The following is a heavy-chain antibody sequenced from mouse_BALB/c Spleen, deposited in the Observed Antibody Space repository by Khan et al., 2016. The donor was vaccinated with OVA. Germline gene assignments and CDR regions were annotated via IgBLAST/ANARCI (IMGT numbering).Heavy chain of an antibody. D-gene: IGHD1-1*01. CDR3: SRSRTISTVVATDFDS. V-gene: IGHV3-2*02. CDR1: GYSITSDYA. J-gene: IGHJ2*01. CDR2: IKYSGST. Sequence: EVQLQESGPGLVKPSQSLSLTCTVTGYSITSDYAWNWIRQFPGNKLEWMGYIKYSGSTSYNPFLKSRISITRNTSQNQFFLQLSSVTTEDPATYYCSRSRTISTVVATDFDSWGQGTTLTVSS.